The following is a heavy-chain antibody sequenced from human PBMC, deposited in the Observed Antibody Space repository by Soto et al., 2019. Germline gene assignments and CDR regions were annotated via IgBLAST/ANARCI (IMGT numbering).Heavy chain of an antibody. V-gene: IGHV3-9*01. Sequence: ALRVSCAASVFTFDDYAVHWVRQVPGKGLEWVSGINWNSVSIGYADSVKGRFAISRDNAKNSLHLQMNSLRAEDTAFYYCVKDESINWYSGHFRHWGQGTLVTVSS. J-gene: IGHJ1*01. CDR2: INWNSVSI. D-gene: IGHD6-13*01. CDR1: VFTFDDYA. CDR3: VKDESINWYSGHFRH.